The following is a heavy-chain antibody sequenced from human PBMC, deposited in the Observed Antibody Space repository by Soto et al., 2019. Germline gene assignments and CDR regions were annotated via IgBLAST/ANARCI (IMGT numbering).Heavy chain of an antibody. J-gene: IGHJ4*02. CDR2: IYYSGST. Sequence: SETLSLTCTGSGGSISSYYWSWIRQPPGKGLEGIGYIYYSGSTNYNPSLKSRVTISVDTSKNQFSLKLSSVTAADTAVDYCARSRVLVQPDYWGQGTLVT. CDR1: GGSISSYY. D-gene: IGHD2-8*02. CDR3: ARSRVLVQPDY. V-gene: IGHV4-59*01.